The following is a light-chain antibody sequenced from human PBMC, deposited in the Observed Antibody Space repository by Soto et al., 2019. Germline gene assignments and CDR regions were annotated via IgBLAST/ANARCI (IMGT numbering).Light chain of an antibody. J-gene: IGKJ4*01. CDR2: AAS. CDR3: QPANSFPLT. CDR1: QGISSC. Sequence: DIQMTQSPSSVSSSVGDRVTITCRASQGISSCLAWYQQKPVKAPKLLIYAASSLQSGVPSRFSGSGSGTDFTLTISSLQPEDFATYYCQPANSFPLTFGGGTKVEIK. V-gene: IGKV1-12*01.